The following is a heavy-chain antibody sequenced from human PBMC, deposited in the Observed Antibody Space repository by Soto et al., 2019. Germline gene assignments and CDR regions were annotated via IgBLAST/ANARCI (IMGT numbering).Heavy chain of an antibody. CDR1: GYTFTGYY. V-gene: IGHV1-2*02. CDR3: ARGGPKLGYCSSTSCYWEEYYFDY. J-gene: IGHJ4*02. D-gene: IGHD2-2*01. Sequence: EASVKVSCKASGYTFTGYYMHWVRQAPGQGLEWMGWINPNSGGTNYAQKFQGRVTMTRDTSISTAYMELSRLRSDDTAVYYCARGGPKLGYCSSTSCYWEEYYFDYWGQGTLVTVSS. CDR2: INPNSGGT.